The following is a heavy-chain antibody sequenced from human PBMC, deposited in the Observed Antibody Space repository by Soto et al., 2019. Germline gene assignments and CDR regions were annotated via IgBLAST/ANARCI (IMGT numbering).Heavy chain of an antibody. CDR3: VKDGRYYDYIWGSYAQ. V-gene: IGHV3-23*01. J-gene: IGHJ4*02. CDR2: ISGSGGST. CDR1: GFTFSSYA. Sequence: EVQLLESGGGLVQPGGSLRLSCAASGFTFSSYAMSWVRQAPGKGLEWVSAISGSGGSTYYADSVKGRFTISRDNSKNTLYLQMNSLRAEDTAVYYCVKDGRYYDYIWGSYAQWGQGTLVTVSS. D-gene: IGHD3-16*01.